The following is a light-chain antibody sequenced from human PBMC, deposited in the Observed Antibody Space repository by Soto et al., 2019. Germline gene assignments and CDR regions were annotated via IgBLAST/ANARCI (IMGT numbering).Light chain of an antibody. Sequence: EIGLTQSPGTLSLSPGERATLSCRASQTVSSNYLAWYQQKPGQAPRLLIYSASTRATGIPDRFSGSGSGTDFTLTISRLEPEDFAVYYCQQYRTSPLTFGGGTKVDIK. V-gene: IGKV3-20*01. CDR3: QQYRTSPLT. J-gene: IGKJ4*01. CDR1: QTVSSNY. CDR2: SAS.